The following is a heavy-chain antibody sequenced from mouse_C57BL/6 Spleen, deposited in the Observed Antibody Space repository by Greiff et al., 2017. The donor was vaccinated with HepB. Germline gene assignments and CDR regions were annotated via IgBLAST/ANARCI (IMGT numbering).Heavy chain of an antibody. D-gene: IGHD1-1*01. CDR2: ISSGSSTI. Sequence: EVKLVESGGGLVKPGGSLKLSCAASGFTFSDYGMHWVRQAPEKGLEWVAYISSGSSTIYYADTVKGRFTISRDNAKNTLFLQMTSLRSEDTAMYYCARPNYDYGSSYYYAMDYWGQGTSVTVSS. CDR3: ARPNYDYGSSYYYAMDY. CDR1: GFTFSDYG. V-gene: IGHV5-17*01. J-gene: IGHJ4*01.